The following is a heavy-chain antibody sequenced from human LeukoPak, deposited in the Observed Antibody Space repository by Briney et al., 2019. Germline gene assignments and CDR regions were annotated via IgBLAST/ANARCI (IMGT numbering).Heavy chain of an antibody. V-gene: IGHV4-30-4*01. Sequence: SETLSLTCTVSGGSISSGDYYWSWIRQPPGKGLEWIGYIYYSGSTYYSPSLKSRVTISVDTSKNQFSLKLSSVTAADTAVYYCARVSAVTYYFDYWGQGTLVTVPS. J-gene: IGHJ4*02. D-gene: IGHD4-17*01. CDR1: GGSISSGDYY. CDR2: IYYSGST. CDR3: ARVSAVTYYFDY.